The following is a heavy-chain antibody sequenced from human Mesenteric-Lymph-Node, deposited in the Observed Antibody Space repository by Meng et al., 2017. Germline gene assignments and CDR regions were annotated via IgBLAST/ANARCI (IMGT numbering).Heavy chain of an antibody. CDR3: ARRGTGVTTMFDY. CDR1: GFTFSSYW. Sequence: GESLKISCAASGFTFSSYWMHWVRQAPGKGLVWVSRINSDGSSTSYADSVKGRFTISRDNAKNMLYLQMNSLRVEDTGVYYCARRGTGVTTMFDYWGQGSLVTVSS. D-gene: IGHD5-12*01. J-gene: IGHJ4*02. V-gene: IGHV3-74*01. CDR2: INSDGSST.